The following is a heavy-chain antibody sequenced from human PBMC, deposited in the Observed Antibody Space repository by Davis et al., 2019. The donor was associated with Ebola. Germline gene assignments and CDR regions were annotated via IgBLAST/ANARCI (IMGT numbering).Heavy chain of an antibody. CDR2: ISWNSGSI. D-gene: IGHD6-13*01. CDR1: GFTFDDYA. CDR3: AKDLGQLEQYYYYYGMDV. Sequence: PGGSLRLSCAASGFTFDDYAMHWVRQAPGKGLEWVSGISWNSGSIGYADSVKGRFTISRDNAKNSLYLQMNSLRAEDTALYYCAKDLGQLEQYYYYYGMDVWGQGTTVTVSS. J-gene: IGHJ6*02. V-gene: IGHV3-9*01.